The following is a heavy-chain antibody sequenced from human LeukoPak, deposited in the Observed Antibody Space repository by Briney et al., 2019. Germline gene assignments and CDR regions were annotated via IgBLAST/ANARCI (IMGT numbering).Heavy chain of an antibody. V-gene: IGHV4-39*01. D-gene: IGHD6-19*01. Sequence: PSETLSLTCTVSGGSISSSSYYWGWIRQPPGKGLEWIGSIYYSGSTYYNPSLKSRVTISVDTSKNQFSLKLSSVTAADTAVYYCAGWTVAGLPYYFDYWGQGTLVTVSS. CDR1: GGSISSSSYY. CDR3: AGWTVAGLPYYFDY. CDR2: IYYSGST. J-gene: IGHJ4*02.